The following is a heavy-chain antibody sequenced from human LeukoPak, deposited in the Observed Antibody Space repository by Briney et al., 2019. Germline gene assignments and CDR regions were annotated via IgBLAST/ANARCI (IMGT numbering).Heavy chain of an antibody. D-gene: IGHD2-15*01. V-gene: IGHV4-30-2*01. CDR3: AREAAVAATITQDAFDI. Sequence: SQTLSLTCAVSGGSISSGGYSWSWIRQPPGKGLEWIGYIYHSGSTYYNPSLKSRVTISVDRSKNQFSLKLSSVTAADTAVYYCAREAAVAATITQDAFDIWGQGTMVTVSS. CDR2: IYHSGST. J-gene: IGHJ3*02. CDR1: GGSISSGGYS.